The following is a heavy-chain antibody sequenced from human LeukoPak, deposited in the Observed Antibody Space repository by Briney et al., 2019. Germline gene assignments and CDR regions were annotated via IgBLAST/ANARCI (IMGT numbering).Heavy chain of an antibody. J-gene: IGHJ4*02. CDR1: GFTFSSYS. CDR3: ARDSRIQLWGYYYDSSGYRGFDY. V-gene: IGHV3-21*01. D-gene: IGHD3-22*01. Sequence: GGSLRLSCAASGFTFSSYSMNWVRQAPGKGLEWVSSISSSSSSYIYYADSVKGRFTISRDIAKNSLYLQMNSLRAEDTAVYYCARDSRIQLWGYYYDSSGYRGFDYWGQGTLVTVSS. CDR2: ISSSSSSYI.